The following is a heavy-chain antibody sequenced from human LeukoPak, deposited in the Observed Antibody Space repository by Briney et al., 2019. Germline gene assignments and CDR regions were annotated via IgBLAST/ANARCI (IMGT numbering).Heavy chain of an antibody. CDR3: ARPIGHDYSNYGFDY. J-gene: IGHJ4*02. CDR1: GFTFSSYE. CDR2: ISSSGSTI. Sequence: GGSLRLSCAASGFTFSSYEMNGVRQAPGKGLEWLSYISSSGSTIYYADSVKGRFTISRDNAKNSLYLQMNSLRAEDTAVYYCARPIGHDYSNYGFDYWGQGTLVTVSS. V-gene: IGHV3-48*03. D-gene: IGHD4-11*01.